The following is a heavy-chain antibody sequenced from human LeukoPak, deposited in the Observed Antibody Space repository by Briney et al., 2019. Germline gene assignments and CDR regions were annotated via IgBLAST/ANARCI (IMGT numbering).Heavy chain of an antibody. D-gene: IGHD3-9*01. V-gene: IGHV3-21*01. CDR1: DGSISSSS. J-gene: IGHJ4*02. CDR2: ISSSSSYI. Sequence: ETLSLTCTVSDGSISSSSYYWGWIRQPPEKGLEWVSSISSSSSYIYYADSVKGRFTISRDNAKNSLYLQMNSLRAEDTAVYYCASTIGVTYDILTGFDYWGQGTLVTVSS. CDR3: ASTIGVTYDILTGFDY.